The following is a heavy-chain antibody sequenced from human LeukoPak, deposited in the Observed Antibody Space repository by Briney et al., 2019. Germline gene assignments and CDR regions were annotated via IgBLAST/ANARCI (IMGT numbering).Heavy chain of an antibody. CDR1: DGSISSSSYY. CDR2: IYYSGST. D-gene: IGHD3-3*01. J-gene: IGHJ3*02. V-gene: IGHV4-39*01. Sequence: PSKTLSIPCTVSDGSISSSSYYRGWIRQPPGKGLEWMGSIYYSGSTYYNPSLKSRVTISVDTSKNQFSLKLSSVTAADTAVYSCGRRHTIFGGRGAFDIWGQGTMVTVSS. CDR3: GRRHTIFGGRGAFDI.